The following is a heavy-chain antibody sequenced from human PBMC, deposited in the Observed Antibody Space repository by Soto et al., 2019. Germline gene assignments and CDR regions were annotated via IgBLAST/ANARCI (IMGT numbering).Heavy chain of an antibody. CDR2: VYYNGSP. J-gene: IGHJ3*02. CDR3: ARQTYLTYFDI. Sequence: QLQLQESGPGLVKPSETLSLTCTVSRGSIQSSTYYWGWIRQPPGKGLEWIGTVYYNGSPYFNPSLNRRLTLAADAAQNQFSLRLASVTAAETAVYDGARQTYLTYFDIWGQGPMVTVSS. V-gene: IGHV4-39*01. D-gene: IGHD3-16*01. CDR1: RGSIQSSTYY.